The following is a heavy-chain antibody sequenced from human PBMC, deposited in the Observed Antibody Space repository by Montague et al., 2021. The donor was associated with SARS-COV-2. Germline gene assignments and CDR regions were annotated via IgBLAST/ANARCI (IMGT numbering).Heavy chain of an antibody. D-gene: IGHD2-21*02. CDR3: ARAYCGGGCHVGP. J-gene: IGHJ5*02. Sequence: SETLSLTCTVSVGSISNYYWTWIRQPPGKGLEWIGYIYDSGSANYNPSLKSRSTISVDTSNNQFSLRLSSVTAADTAVYYCARAYCGGGCHVGPWGQGILVTVSS. V-gene: IGHV4-59*01. CDR2: IYDSGSA. CDR1: VGSISNYY.